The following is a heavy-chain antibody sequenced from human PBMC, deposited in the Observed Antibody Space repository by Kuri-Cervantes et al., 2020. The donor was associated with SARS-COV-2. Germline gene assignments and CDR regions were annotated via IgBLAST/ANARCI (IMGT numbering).Heavy chain of an antibody. D-gene: IGHD3-3*01. CDR2: ISSSSSYV. Sequence: GGSLRLSCAASGFIFSNYWMSWVRQAPGKGLEWVSSISSSSSYVYYADSVKGRFTISRDNAKNSLYLQMNSLRAEDTAVYYCARDRPEKTTIFWSGYQTVHFDYWGQGTLVTVSS. CDR3: ARDRPEKTTIFWSGYQTVHFDY. CDR1: GFIFSNYW. J-gene: IGHJ4*02. V-gene: IGHV3-21*01.